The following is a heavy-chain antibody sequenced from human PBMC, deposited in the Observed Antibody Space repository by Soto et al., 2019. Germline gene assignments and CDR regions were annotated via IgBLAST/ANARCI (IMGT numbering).Heavy chain of an antibody. J-gene: IGHJ4*02. D-gene: IGHD3-10*01. V-gene: IGHV3-11*01. CDR1: GFSFSNYY. CDR3: ARAVLGFDS. Sequence: QVQLVESGGGLVKPRGSLRLSCAASGFSFSNYYMDWIRQAPGKGLEWVAYISSGGGSKYYADSVKGRFTLYRDNTKNILNLQRNSLRADDTAVYYWARAVLGFDSWGRGTLVTVSS. CDR2: ISSGGGSK.